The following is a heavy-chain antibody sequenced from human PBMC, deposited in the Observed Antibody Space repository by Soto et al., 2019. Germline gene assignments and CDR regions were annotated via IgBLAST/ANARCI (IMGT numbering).Heavy chain of an antibody. Sequence: QVQLVQSGAEVKKPGASVTVSCKTSGYTFSNYGINWVRQAPGQGLEWMGWISGYNGNTNYAQTVQGRVTMTTDTSTGTVYMELRSLKSDDTAIYYCSRFIMVGGWFDPNYYHCMDVWGQGTTVTVSS. J-gene: IGHJ6*02. CDR2: ISGYNGNT. CDR3: SRFIMVGGWFDPNYYHCMDV. D-gene: IGHD6-19*01. V-gene: IGHV1-18*01. CDR1: GYTFSNYG.